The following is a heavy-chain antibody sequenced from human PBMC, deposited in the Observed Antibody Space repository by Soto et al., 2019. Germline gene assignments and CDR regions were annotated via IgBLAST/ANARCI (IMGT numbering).Heavy chain of an antibody. D-gene: IGHD3-22*01. Sequence: AGSLRLSCAASGFTFTSYAMSWVRQAPGKGLEWVSAISGSGGSTYYADSVKGRFTISRDNSKNTLYLQTNSLRDEDTDVYYSAKARLTDGSGYYPAAVLDYRGQGTRVPVSS. V-gene: IGHV3-23*01. J-gene: IGHJ4*02. CDR3: AKARLTDGSGYYPAAVLDY. CDR1: GFTFTSYA. CDR2: ISGSGGST.